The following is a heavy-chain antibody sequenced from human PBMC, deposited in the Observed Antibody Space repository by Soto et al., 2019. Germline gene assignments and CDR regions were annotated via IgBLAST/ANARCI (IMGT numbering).Heavy chain of an antibody. CDR2: IWYDGSNK. CDR1: GFTFSSYG. CDR3: ARDGGDIVVVPALYGMDV. Sequence: QVQLVESGGGVVQPGRSLRLSCAASGFTFSSYGMHWVRQAPGKGLEWVAVIWYDGSNKYYADSVKGRFTISRDNSKNTRYLQMNSLRAEDTAVYYCARDGGDIVVVPALYGMDVWGQGTTVTVSS. V-gene: IGHV3-33*01. D-gene: IGHD2-2*01. J-gene: IGHJ6*02.